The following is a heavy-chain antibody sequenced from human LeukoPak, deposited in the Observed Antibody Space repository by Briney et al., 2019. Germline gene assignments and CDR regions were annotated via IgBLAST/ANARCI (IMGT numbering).Heavy chain of an antibody. Sequence: GGSLRLSCAASGFTFSNAWMSWVRQAPGKGLEWVAVIWYDGSNKYYADSVKGRFTISRDNSKNTLYLQMNSLRAEDTAVFYCARGNFRRDGYNFDYGGQGTLVTVSS. CDR1: GFTFSNAW. D-gene: IGHD5-24*01. CDR2: IWYDGSNK. J-gene: IGHJ4*02. CDR3: ARGNFRRDGYNFDY. V-gene: IGHV3-33*08.